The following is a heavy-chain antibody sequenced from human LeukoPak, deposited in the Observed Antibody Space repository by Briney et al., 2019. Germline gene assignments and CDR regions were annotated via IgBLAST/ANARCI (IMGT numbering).Heavy chain of an antibody. CDR3: ARDVYDYVWGSYSLDY. CDR1: GFTFSSYE. CDR2: ISSSGGTI. J-gene: IGHJ4*02. V-gene: IGHV3-48*03. Sequence: TGGSLRLSCAASGFTFSSYEMNWVRQAPGKGLEWVSYISSSGGTIYYADSVKGRFTISRDNAKNSLYLQMNSLRAEDTAVYYCARDVYDYVWGSYSLDYWGQGTLVTVSS. D-gene: IGHD3-16*01.